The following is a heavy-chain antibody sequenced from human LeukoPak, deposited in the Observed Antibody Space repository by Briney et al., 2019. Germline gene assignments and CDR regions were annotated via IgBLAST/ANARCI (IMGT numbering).Heavy chain of an antibody. CDR3: ARGDASYDFWSGFRGNWFDP. CDR2: IKQDGSEK. V-gene: IGHV3-7*01. D-gene: IGHD3-3*01. Sequence: GGSLRLSCAASGFTFSSYWMSWVRQAPGKGLEWVANIKQDGSEKYYVDSVKGRFTISRDNAKHSLYLQMNSLRAEDTAVYYCARGDASYDFWSGFRGNWFDPWGQGTLVTVSS. J-gene: IGHJ5*02. CDR1: GFTFSSYW.